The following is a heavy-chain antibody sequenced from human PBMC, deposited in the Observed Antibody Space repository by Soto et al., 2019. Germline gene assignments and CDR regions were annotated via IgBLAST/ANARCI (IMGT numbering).Heavy chain of an antibody. CDR2: ISYDGSNK. CDR3: AKDKAVTAAARYYYGMDV. V-gene: IGHV3-30*18. J-gene: IGHJ6*02. D-gene: IGHD2-21*02. CDR1: GFTFSSYG. Sequence: QVQLVESGGGVVQPGRSLRLSCAASGFTFSSYGMHWVRQAPGKGPEWVAVISYDGSNKYYADSVKGRFTISRDNSKNTLYLQMNSLRAEDTAVYYCAKDKAVTAAARYYYGMDVWGQGTTVTVSS.